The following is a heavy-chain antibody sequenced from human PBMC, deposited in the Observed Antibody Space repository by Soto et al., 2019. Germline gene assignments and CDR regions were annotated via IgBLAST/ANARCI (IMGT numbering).Heavy chain of an antibody. CDR3: CITMMVWGPIADYYYGMDV. V-gene: IGHV3-30-3*01. CDR2: ISYDGSNK. CDR1: GFTFSSYA. Sequence: GGSLRLSCAASGFTFSSYAMHWVRQAPGKGLEWVAVISYDGSNKYYADSVKGRFTISRDNAKNSLYLQMNSLRVEDTAVYHCCITMMVWGPIADYYYGMDVWGQGTTVTVSS. J-gene: IGHJ6*02. D-gene: IGHD3-22*01.